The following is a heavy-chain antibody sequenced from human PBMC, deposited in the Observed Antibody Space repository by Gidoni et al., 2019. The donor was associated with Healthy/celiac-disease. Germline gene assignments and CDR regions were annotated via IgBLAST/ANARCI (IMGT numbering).Heavy chain of an antibody. CDR2: ISYDGSNK. CDR3: ANGPYCSSTSCRSPPDDYYYYGMDV. J-gene: IGHJ6*02. D-gene: IGHD2-2*01. V-gene: IGHV3-30-3*01. CDR1: GFTFSSNA. Sequence: QVQLVEAGGGVVQHGRSLRLSCEASGFTFSSNAMHWVRQAPGKGLDWVAVISYDGSNKYYADSVKGRFTISRDNSKNTLYLQMNSLRAEDTAVYYCANGPYCSSTSCRSPPDDYYYYGMDVWGQGTTVTVSS.